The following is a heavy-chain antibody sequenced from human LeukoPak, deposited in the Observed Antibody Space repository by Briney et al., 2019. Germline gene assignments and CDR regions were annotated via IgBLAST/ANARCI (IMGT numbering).Heavy chain of an antibody. J-gene: IGHJ5*02. CDR3: ARENHASYT. CDR1: GFTFSSYA. CDR2: ISYDGSNK. D-gene: IGHD2-2*02. V-gene: IGHV3-30-3*01. Sequence: GGSLRLSCAASGFTFSSYAMRWVRQAPGKGLEWVAVISYDGSNKYYADSVKGRFTISRDNSKNTLYLQMNSLRAEDTAVYYCARENHASYTWGQGTLVTVSS.